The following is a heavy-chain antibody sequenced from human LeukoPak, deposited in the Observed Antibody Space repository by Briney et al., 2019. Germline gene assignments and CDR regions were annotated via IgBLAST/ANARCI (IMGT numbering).Heavy chain of an antibody. CDR2: ISSGGSIV. V-gene: IGHV3-48*03. CDR3: AREEAYSSGTSCFRFFDY. CDR1: GFTFISYE. Sequence: GGSLRLSCAASGFTFISYEINWVRQAPGKGLEWISYISSGGSIVYNADSVMGRFTISRDNAKNSLYLQVNSLRDEDTAVYYCAREEAYSSGTSCFRFFDYWGQGTLVSVSS. J-gene: IGHJ4*02. D-gene: IGHD2-15*01.